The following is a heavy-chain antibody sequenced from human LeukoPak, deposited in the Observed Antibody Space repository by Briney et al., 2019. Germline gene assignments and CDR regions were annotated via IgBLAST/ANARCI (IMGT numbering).Heavy chain of an antibody. J-gene: IGHJ4*02. CDR3: ARAGYQWFEDY. Sequence: ASVKVSCKASGYTFTGYYMHWVRQAPGQGLEWMGWINPNSGGTNYAQKVQGRVTMTTDTSTSTAYMELRSLRSDDTAVYYCARAGYQWFEDYWGQGTLVTVSS. CDR1: GYTFTGYY. CDR2: INPNSGGT. D-gene: IGHD3-10*01. V-gene: IGHV1-2*02.